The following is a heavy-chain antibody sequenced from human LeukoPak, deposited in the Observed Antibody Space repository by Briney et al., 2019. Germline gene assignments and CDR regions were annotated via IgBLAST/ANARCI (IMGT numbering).Heavy chain of an antibody. CDR2: ISYSGTT. J-gene: IGHJ6*03. D-gene: IGHD3-3*01. V-gene: IGHV4-39*01. CDR3: ARHPFWSANWGYYMDV. CDR1: AGSISSSRYY. Sequence: SETLSLTCSVSAGSISSSRYYWGWIRQPPGRGLEWFGGISYSGTTYYNPSLRRRVTVSVDTSKKQFSLKMTSVAAADAAVYYCARHPFWSANWGYYMDVWGKGTTVTVSS.